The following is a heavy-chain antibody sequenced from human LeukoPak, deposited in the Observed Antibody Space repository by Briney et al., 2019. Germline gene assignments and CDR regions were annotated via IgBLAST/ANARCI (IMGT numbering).Heavy chain of an antibody. D-gene: IGHD6-19*01. CDR1: GFTFSSYA. Sequence: SGGSLRLSCAASGFTFSSYAMSWVRQAPGKGLEWVSAISDSGGSTYYADSVKGLFTIFRDNSKNTLYPQMNSLRAEDTAVYYCARERLRTSGWYLSLSDYWGQGTLVTVSS. V-gene: IGHV3-23*01. CDR2: ISDSGGST. CDR3: ARERLRTSGWYLSLSDY. J-gene: IGHJ4*02.